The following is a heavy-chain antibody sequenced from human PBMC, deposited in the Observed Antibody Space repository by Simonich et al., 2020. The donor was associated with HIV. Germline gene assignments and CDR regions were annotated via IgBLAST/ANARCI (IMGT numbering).Heavy chain of an antibody. CDR2: INTNVGDT. D-gene: IGHD3-22*01. CDR1: GYSFTAYY. Sequence: QVQLVQSGAEVMQPGASVKVSCKASGYSFTAYYMPWVRQAPGQGLEWVGRINTNVGDTDYAQKLQGRVTMTRDTSINTAYMELIRLRYDDTAVDYCARVYYDSSGYYHVRDFDLWGRGTLVTVSS. CDR3: ARVYYDSSGYYHVRDFDL. J-gene: IGHJ2*01. V-gene: IGHV1-2*06.